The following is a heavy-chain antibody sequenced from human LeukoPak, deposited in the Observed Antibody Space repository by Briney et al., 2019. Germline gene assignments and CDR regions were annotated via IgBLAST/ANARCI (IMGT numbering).Heavy chain of an antibody. CDR1: GGSISSSSFY. J-gene: IGHJ5*02. Sequence: PSETLSLTCNVSGGSISSSSFYWGWIRQPPGKGLEWIGYIYYSGSTNYNPSLKSRVTISVDTSKNQFSLKLSSVTAADTAVYYCARAYDSSGPLEIDPWGQGTLVTVSS. CDR3: ARAYDSSGPLEIDP. CDR2: IYYSGST. D-gene: IGHD3-22*01. V-gene: IGHV4-61*05.